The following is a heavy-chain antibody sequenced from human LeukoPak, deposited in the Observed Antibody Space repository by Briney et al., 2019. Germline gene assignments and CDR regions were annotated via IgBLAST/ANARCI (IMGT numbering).Heavy chain of an antibody. CDR2: ISSSSSYI. V-gene: IGHV3-21*01. CDR1: GFTFSSYS. Sequence: KPGGSLRLSCAASGFTFSSYSMSWVRQAPGKGLEWVSSISSSSSYIYYADSVKGRFTISRDNAKNSLYLQMNSLRAEDTAVYYCAREYYDFWSGYPMNYWGQGTLVTVSS. D-gene: IGHD3-3*01. J-gene: IGHJ4*02. CDR3: AREYYDFWSGYPMNY.